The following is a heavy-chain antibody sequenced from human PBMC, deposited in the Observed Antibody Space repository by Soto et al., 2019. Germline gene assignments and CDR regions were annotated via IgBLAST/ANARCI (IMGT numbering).Heavy chain of an antibody. V-gene: IGHV2-70*01. CDR1: GFSLSTSGMC. Sequence: SGPTLVNPTQTLTLTCTFSGFSLSTSGMCVSWIRQPPGKALEWLALIDWDDDKYYSTSLKTRLTISKDTSKNQVVLTMTNMDPVETAPYSCPRIRLIFYDFLTGSPPSGRDVGGKGTTVTVPS. CDR2: IDWDDDK. J-gene: IGHJ6*04. CDR3: PRIRLIFYDFLTGSPPSGRDV. D-gene: IGHD3-9*01.